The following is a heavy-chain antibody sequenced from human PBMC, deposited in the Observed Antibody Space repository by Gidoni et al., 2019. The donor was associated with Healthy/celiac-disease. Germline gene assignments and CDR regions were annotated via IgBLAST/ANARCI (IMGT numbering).Heavy chain of an antibody. V-gene: IGHV1-69*01. CDR3: ARFFPSPTVAAPLYYFDY. CDR1: GGTFSSYA. J-gene: IGHJ4*02. CDR2: IIPIFGTA. Sequence: QVQLVQSGAEVKKPGSSVKVSCKDSGGTFSSYAISWVRQAAGQGLEWMGGIIPIFGTANDAQKFQGRVTITADESTSTAYMELSSLRSEDTAVYYCARFFPSPTVAAPLYYFDYWGQGTLVTVSS. D-gene: IGHD6-19*01.